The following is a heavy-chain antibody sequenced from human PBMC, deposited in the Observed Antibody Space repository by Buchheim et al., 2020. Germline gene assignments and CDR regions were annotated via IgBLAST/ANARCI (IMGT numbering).Heavy chain of an antibody. D-gene: IGHD3-9*01. J-gene: IGHJ4*02. CDR2: ISYDGSNK. Sequence: QVQLVESGGGVVQPGRSLRLSCAASGFTFSSYAMHWVRQAPGKGLEWVAVISYDGSNKYYADSVKGRFTISRDNSKNTLYLQMNSLRAEDTAVYYCARHYDILTKFDYWGQGTL. CDR3: ARHYDILTKFDY. CDR1: GFTFSSYA. V-gene: IGHV3-30-3*01.